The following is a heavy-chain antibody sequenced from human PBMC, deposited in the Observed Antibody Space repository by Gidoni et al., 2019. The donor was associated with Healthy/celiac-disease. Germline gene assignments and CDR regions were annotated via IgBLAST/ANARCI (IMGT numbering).Heavy chain of an antibody. CDR1: GYTFTSYG. CDR3: AREPGYSGYDLGGGRFDY. CDR2: ISAYNGNT. V-gene: IGHV1-18*01. J-gene: IGHJ4*02. Sequence: QVQLVRSGAEVKKPGASVKVSCKASGYTFTSYGISWVRQAPGQGLEWMGWISAYNGNTNYAQKLQGRVTMTTDTSTSTAYMELRSLRSDDTAVYYCAREPGYSGYDLGGGRFDYWGQGTLVTVSS. D-gene: IGHD5-12*01.